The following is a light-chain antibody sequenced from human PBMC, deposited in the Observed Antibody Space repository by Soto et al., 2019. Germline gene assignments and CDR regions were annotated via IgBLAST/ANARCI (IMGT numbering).Light chain of an antibody. CDR1: GGSIASNY. V-gene: IGLV6-57*01. Sequence: NFMLTQPHSVSESPGKTVTISCTRSGGSIASNYVQWYQQRPGSSPTTVIYEDNKRPSGVPDRFSGSIDDSSDSASLTISALKTEDEADYYCQSYDSTNWVFGGGTKVTVL. CDR2: EDN. CDR3: QSYDSTNWV. J-gene: IGLJ3*02.